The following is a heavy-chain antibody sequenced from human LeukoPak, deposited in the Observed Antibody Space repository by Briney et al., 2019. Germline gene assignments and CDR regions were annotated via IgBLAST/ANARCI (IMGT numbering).Heavy chain of an antibody. CDR1: GFTVSSNY. CDR3: ARDVGFIVGATPGAFDI. Sequence: GGSLRLSCAASGFTVSSNYMTWVRQAPGKGLEWVSVIYSGGNTYYADSVKGRFTISRDNTKNTLYLQMNSLGADDTAVYYCARDVGFIVGATPGAFDIWGQGTMVTVSS. V-gene: IGHV3-66*01. CDR2: IYSGGNT. J-gene: IGHJ3*02. D-gene: IGHD1-26*01.